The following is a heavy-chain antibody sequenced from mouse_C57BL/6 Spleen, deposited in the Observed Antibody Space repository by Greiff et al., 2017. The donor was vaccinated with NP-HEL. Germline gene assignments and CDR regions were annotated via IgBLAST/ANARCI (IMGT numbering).Heavy chain of an antibody. CDR2: IDPSDSYT. Sequence: VQLQQPGAELVMPGASVKLSCKASGYTFTSYWMPWVKQRPGQGLEWIGEIDPSDSYTKYNQKFKGKAPLTVEKSSSTAYMQLSRLTAEDSAVYYCARWLRRGNYYAMDYWGQGTSVTVSS. J-gene: IGHJ4*01. D-gene: IGHD2-2*01. CDR3: ARWLRRGNYYAMDY. V-gene: IGHV1-69*01. CDR1: GYTFTSYW.